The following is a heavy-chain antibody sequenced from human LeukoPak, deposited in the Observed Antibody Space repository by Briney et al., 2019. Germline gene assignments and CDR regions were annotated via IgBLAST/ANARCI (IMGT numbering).Heavy chain of an antibody. V-gene: IGHV3-30*02. J-gene: IGHJ4*02. Sequence: GGSLRLSCAASGFTFSRHGMHWVRQAPGKGLEWVAFIRYDGSDKYYADSVKGRFTISRDNAKNTLYLQMNSLRAGDTAVYYCARSPPTGYCSSTSCPHDYWGQGTLVTVSS. CDR3: ARSPPTGYCSSTSCPHDY. D-gene: IGHD2-2*01. CDR2: IRYDGSDK. CDR1: GFTFSRHG.